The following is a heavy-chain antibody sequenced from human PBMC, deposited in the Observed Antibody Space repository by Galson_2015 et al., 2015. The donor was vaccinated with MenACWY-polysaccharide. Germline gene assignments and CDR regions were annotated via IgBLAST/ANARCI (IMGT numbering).Heavy chain of an antibody. V-gene: IGHV3-7*01. CDR2: IKQDGSEK. CDR1: GFTFSNFW. CDR3: ARERWVRGVFCDQ. Sequence: SLRLSCAASGFTFSNFWMSWVRQAPGKELEWVASIKQDGSEKYLVDSVKGRFTISRDNAENSLFLQTNSLRAEDTAVYYCARERWVRGVFCDQWGQGALVTVSS. J-gene: IGHJ4*02. D-gene: IGHD3-10*01.